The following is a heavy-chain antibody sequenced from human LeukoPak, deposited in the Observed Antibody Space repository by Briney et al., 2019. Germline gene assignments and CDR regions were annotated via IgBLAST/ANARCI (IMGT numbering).Heavy chain of an antibody. CDR3: AKERYLLDY. V-gene: IGHV3-30*18. Sequence: VRXXPXKXLEWVALISYDGRNKYYADSVKGRFTISRDNSKNTLYLQMDSLRPEDTAVYYCAKERYLLDYWGQGTRVTVSS. J-gene: IGHJ4*02. CDR2: ISYDGRNK. D-gene: IGHD2-15*01.